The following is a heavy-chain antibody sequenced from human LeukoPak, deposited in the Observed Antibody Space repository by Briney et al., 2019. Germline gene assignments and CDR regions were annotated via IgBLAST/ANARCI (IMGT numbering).Heavy chain of an antibody. CDR3: ARGADCSSNSCYGHWFDP. CDR1: GASIITYY. J-gene: IGHJ5*02. V-gene: IGHV4-59*01. CDR2: VYYNGRT. Sequence: SETLSLTCPAAGASIITYYSGCIRQPPRKWLEWITFVYYNGRTNYNPSLKSRVTISLVPTKNQISLKLSSVTAADTAVYYSARGADCSSNSCYGHWFDPWGQGTLVTVSS. D-gene: IGHD2-2*01.